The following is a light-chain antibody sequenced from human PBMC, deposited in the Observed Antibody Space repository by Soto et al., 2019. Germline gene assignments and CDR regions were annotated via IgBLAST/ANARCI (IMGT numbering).Light chain of an antibody. Sequence: QSVLTQPPSVSGAPVQRVTISCTGSSSNIGAGYDVHWYQQLPGTAPKLLIYGNNNRPSGVPDRFSGSKSGTSASLAITGLQAEDEADYYCQSYDSSLPYVFGTGTKVTVL. V-gene: IGLV1-40*01. CDR2: GNN. J-gene: IGLJ1*01. CDR3: QSYDSSLPYV. CDR1: SSNIGAGYD.